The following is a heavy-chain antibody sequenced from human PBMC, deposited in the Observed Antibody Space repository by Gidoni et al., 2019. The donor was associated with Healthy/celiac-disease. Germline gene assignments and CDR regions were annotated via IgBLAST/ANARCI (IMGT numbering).Heavy chain of an antibody. J-gene: IGHJ4*02. CDR2: ISGSGGST. CDR1: GFTFSSYA. CDR3: AKPPLRIRSTAVSREDY. D-gene: IGHD4-17*01. Sequence: EVQLLESGGGLVQPGGSLRLSCAASGFTFSSYAMSWVRQAPGKGLEWVSAISGSGGSTYYADSVKGRFTISRDNSKNTLYLQMNSLRAEDTAVYYCAKPPLRIRSTAVSREDYWGQGTLVTVSS. V-gene: IGHV3-23*01.